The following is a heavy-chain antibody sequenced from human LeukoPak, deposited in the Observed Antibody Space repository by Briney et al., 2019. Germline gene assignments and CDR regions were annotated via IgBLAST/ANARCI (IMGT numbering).Heavy chain of an antibody. CDR1: GFTFSTYG. CDR3: GKTHGNGWYSDY. D-gene: IGHD6-19*01. J-gene: IGHJ4*02. CDR2: ISDSSSLI. V-gene: IGHV3-48*02. Sequence: PGGSLRLSCTASGFTFSTYGMIWVRQAPGTGLKWISYISDSSSLINYADSVKGRFTVSRDNAKNSLYLQMNSLRDEDTALYSCGKTHGNGWYSDYWGQGNLVTVSS.